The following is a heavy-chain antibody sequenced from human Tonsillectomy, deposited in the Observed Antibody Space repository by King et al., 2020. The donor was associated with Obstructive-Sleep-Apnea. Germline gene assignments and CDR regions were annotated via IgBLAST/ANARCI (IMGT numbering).Heavy chain of an antibody. CDR1: GFTFSSYA. Sequence: VQLVESGGGLVQPGGSLRLSCAASGFTFSSYAMTWVRQAPGKGLEWVSTISDSGENTYYAGSVTGRLTVSRDNSKNTLHLQMKSLRTEDTAIYYCAKDRAAVAGGIDYWGQGTVVTVSS. D-gene: IGHD6-19*01. CDR3: AKDRAAVAGGIDY. V-gene: IGHV3-23*04. CDR2: ISDSGENT. J-gene: IGHJ4*02.